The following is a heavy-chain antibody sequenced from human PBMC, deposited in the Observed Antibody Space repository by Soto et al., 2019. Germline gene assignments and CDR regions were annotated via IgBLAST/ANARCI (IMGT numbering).Heavy chain of an antibody. CDR2: ISGDGNDK. D-gene: IGHD2-15*01. J-gene: IGHJ4*02. CDR3: ARDRQPDGIWTFDY. V-gene: IGHV3-30*03. CDR1: GFIFRNFG. Sequence: GGSLRLSCAASGFIFRNFGMHWVRRAPGKGLEWVATISGDGNDKYYPDSMKGRFTISRDNFNNTLYLQLNSLGVDDTAVYYCARDRQPDGIWTFDYWGRGILVTVSS.